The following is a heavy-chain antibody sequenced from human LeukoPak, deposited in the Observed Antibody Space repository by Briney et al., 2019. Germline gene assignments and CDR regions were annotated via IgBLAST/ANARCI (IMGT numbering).Heavy chain of an antibody. Sequence: GRSLRLSCAASGFTFSSYGMHWVRQAPGKGLEWVAVISYDGSNKYYADSVKGRFTISRDNSKNTLYLQMNSLRAEDTAVYYCAKDPSRTAVAGLIDYWGQGTLVTVSS. CDR3: AKDPSRTAVAGLIDY. CDR1: GFTFSSYG. V-gene: IGHV3-30*18. J-gene: IGHJ4*02. CDR2: ISYDGSNK. D-gene: IGHD6-19*01.